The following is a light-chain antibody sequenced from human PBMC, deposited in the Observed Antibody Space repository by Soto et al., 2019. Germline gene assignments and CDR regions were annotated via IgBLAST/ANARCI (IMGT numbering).Light chain of an antibody. CDR2: EVR. CDR3: SSYTTTSTLV. Sequence: QSVLTQPASVSGSPGQSITIAGTGTIRDVGSYNLVSWYQQRPGEAPKLIISEVRNRPSGISYRFTGSKSGNTASLTISGLQTEDEADYYCSSYTTTSTLVFGGGTKVTVL. CDR1: IRDVGSYNL. J-gene: IGLJ3*02. V-gene: IGLV2-14*01.